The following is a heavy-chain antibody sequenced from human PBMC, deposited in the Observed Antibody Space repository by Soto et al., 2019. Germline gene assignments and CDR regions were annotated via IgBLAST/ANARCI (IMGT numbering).Heavy chain of an antibody. V-gene: IGHV3-33*01. CDR2: IWFDGSNK. Sequence: GGSLRLSCVSSGFTFSSHAMHWVRQAPGKGLEWVSIIWFDGSNKNYADSVKGRFTISRDNSKNILFLQVNSLRPEDTAVYYCARAAYTSGYYYFDHWGQGTPVTVSS. J-gene: IGHJ4*02. CDR1: GFTFSSHA. CDR3: ARAAYTSGYYYFDH. D-gene: IGHD6-19*01.